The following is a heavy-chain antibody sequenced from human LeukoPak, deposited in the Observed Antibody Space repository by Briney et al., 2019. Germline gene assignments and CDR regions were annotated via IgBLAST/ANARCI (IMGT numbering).Heavy chain of an antibody. CDR1: GFNFSTFG. Sequence: GGSLRLSCSASGFNFSTFGMHWVRQAPGKGLEWVAVISYDGSNKYYADSVKGRFTISRDNSKNTLYLQMNSLRAEDTAVYYCAKDLYCSGGSCYVYYYYYYGMDVWGQGTTVTVSS. CDR3: AKDLYCSGGSCYVYYYYYYGMDV. D-gene: IGHD2-15*01. J-gene: IGHJ6*02. V-gene: IGHV3-30*18. CDR2: ISYDGSNK.